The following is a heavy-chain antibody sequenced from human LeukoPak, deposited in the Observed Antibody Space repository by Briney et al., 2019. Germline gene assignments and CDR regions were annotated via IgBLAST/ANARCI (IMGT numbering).Heavy chain of an antibody. CDR1: GYTLTELS. D-gene: IGHD3-22*01. Sequence: GASVKVSCKVSGYTLTELSVYWVRQAPGKGLEWMGNFDPEDDKTVYAQKFQGRVTLTRDTSTSTVYMELSSLRSEDTAVYYCARADSGGDSSGYKWFDPWGQGTLVTVSS. J-gene: IGHJ5*02. CDR2: FDPEDDKT. CDR3: ARADSGGDSSGYKWFDP. V-gene: IGHV1-24*01.